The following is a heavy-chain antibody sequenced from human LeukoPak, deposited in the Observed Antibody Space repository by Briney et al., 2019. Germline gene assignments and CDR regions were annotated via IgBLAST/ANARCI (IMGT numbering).Heavy chain of an antibody. D-gene: IGHD3-9*01. J-gene: IGHJ5*02. CDR1: GGSFSGYC. CDR2: INHSGST. CDR3: ARGSKLRYFDWLPQKGWFDP. V-gene: IGHV4-34*01. Sequence: SETLSLTCAVYGGSFSGYCWSWIRQPPGKGLEWIGEINHSGSTNYNPSLKSRVTISVDTSKNQFSLKLSSVTAADTAVYYCARGSKLRYFDWLPQKGWFDPWGQGTLVTVSS.